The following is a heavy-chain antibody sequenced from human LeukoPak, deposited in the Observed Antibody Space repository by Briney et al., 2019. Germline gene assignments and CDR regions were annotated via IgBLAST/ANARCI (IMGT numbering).Heavy chain of an antibody. D-gene: IGHD3-3*01. CDR2: IYYSGST. CDR3: ARLNILEGIFDY. V-gene: IGHV4-39*01. Sequence: SETLSLTCTVSGGSISSSSYYWGWIRQPPGKGLEWIGSIYYSGSTYCNSSLKSRVTIPVDTSKNQFSLKLSSVTAADTAVYYCARLNILEGIFDYWGQGTLVTVSS. J-gene: IGHJ4*02. CDR1: GGSISSSSYY.